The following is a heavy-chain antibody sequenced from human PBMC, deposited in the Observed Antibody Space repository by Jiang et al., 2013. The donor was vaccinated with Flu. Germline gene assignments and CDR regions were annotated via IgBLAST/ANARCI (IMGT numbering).Heavy chain of an antibody. V-gene: IGHV4-59*01. Sequence: PGLVKPSETLSLTCTVSGGSIRSYYWNWIRQPPGKGLEWIGSIYYIGNTNYSPSLKSRVTISVDTSKNQFSLKLSSVTAADTAVYYCARDREIRGWFDPWGQGTLVIVSS. CDR3: ARDREIRGWFDP. CDR2: IYYIGNT. CDR1: GGSIRSYY. D-gene: IGHD1-26*01. J-gene: IGHJ5*02.